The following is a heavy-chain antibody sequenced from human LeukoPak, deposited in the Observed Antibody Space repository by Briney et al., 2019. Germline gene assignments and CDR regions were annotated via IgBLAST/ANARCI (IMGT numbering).Heavy chain of an antibody. D-gene: IGHD6-13*01. J-gene: IGHJ4*02. Sequence: GGSLRLSCAASGFTFSSYGMQWVRQAPGKGLGWVAFIRYDGSNKYYADSVKGRFTISRDNSKNTLYLQMNSLRAEDTAVYYCAKDSSRGDSSSWYRGRRTPYYFDYWGQGTLVTVSS. CDR2: IRYDGSNK. CDR3: AKDSSRGDSSSWYRGRRTPYYFDY. V-gene: IGHV3-30*02. CDR1: GFTFSSYG.